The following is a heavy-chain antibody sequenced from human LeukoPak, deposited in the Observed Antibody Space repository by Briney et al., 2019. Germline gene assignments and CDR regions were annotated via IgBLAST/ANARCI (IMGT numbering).Heavy chain of an antibody. CDR1: GFTFDDYG. D-gene: IGHD2-21*02. CDR2: INWNGGST. CDR3: AKGEIVVVTN. J-gene: IGHJ4*02. Sequence: GGSLRLSCAASGFTFDDYGMSWVRQAPGKGLEWVSGINWNGGSTGYADSVKGRFTISRDDAKNTLYLQMNSLRAEDTAVYYCAKGEIVVVTNWGQGTLVTVSS. V-gene: IGHV3-20*04.